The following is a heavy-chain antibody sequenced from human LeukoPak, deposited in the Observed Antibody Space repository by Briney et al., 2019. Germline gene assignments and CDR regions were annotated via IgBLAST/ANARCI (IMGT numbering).Heavy chain of an antibody. CDR3: AREDSYCSGGSCYSHYYYYYMDV. D-gene: IGHD2-15*01. V-gene: IGHV3-7*01. CDR1: GFTFSSYW. Sequence: GGSLRLSCAASGFTFSSYWMSWVRQAPGKGLEWVANIKQDGSEKYYVDSVKGRFSISRDNAKNSLYLQMNSLRAEDTAVYYCAREDSYCSGGSCYSHYYYYYMDVWGKGTTVTVSS. CDR2: IKQDGSEK. J-gene: IGHJ6*03.